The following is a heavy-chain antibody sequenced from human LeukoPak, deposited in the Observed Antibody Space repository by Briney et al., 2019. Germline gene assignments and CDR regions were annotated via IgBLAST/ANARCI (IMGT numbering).Heavy chain of an antibody. D-gene: IGHD2-2*01. J-gene: IGHJ5*02. CDR2: IYYSGST. V-gene: IGHV4-39*07. CDR3: ARTYCSSTSCYEALNWFDP. Sequence: SETLSLTCTVSGGSISSSSYYWGWIRQPPGKGLEWIGSIYYSGSTYYNPSLKSRVTISADTSKNQFSLKLSSVTAADTAVYYCARTYCSSTSCYEALNWFDPWGQGTLVTVSS. CDR1: GGSISSSSYY.